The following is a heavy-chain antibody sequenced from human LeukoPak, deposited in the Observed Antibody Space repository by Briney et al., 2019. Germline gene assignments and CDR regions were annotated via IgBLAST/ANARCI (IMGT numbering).Heavy chain of an antibody. V-gene: IGHV1-69*06. Sequence: SWXXQXPGQXLEWMGGIIPIFGTANYPQKFQGRVTITADKSTSTAYMELSSLRSEDTAVYYCARGPAIAVADNFHYWGQGTLVTVSS. CDR2: IIPIFGTA. CDR3: ARGPAIAVADNFHY. J-gene: IGHJ4*02. D-gene: IGHD6-19*01.